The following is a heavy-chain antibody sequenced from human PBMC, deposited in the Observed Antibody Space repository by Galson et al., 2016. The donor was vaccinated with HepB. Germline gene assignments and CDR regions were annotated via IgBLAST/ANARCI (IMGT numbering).Heavy chain of an antibody. CDR1: GFPFSFYS. J-gene: IGHJ3*02. Sequence: SLRLSCAASGFPFSFYSMAWVRQAPGKGLEWVASIERVGSQYVDSVTGRFTISRDNNKNSLYLHMNSLRAEATAIYYCARDPGRTTIEYAFDIWGQGTMVTVSS. V-gene: IGHV3-7*01. D-gene: IGHD1-26*01. CDR2: IERVGSQ. CDR3: ARDPGRTTIEYAFDI.